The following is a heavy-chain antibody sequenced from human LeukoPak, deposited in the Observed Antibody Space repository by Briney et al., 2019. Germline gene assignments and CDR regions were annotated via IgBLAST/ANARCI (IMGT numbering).Heavy chain of an antibody. CDR3: VRDAPNGVYGMEV. CDR2: INPHSGDT. Sequence: ASVKVSCKASGYSFTYNHIHWVRQSPGQLLEWMGWINPHSGDTNYTQKFQDRVTMIRDTSNRTVYMEVTRLRSDETAVYYCVRDAPNGVYGMEVWGQGTTVTVSS. J-gene: IGHJ6*02. V-gene: IGHV1-2*02. CDR1: GYSFTYNH. D-gene: IGHD2-8*01.